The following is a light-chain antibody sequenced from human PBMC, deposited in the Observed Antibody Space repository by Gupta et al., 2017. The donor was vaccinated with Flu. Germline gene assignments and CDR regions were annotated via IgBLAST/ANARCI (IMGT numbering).Light chain of an antibody. CDR1: STDVGAYNF. CDR3: CSYAGTSAMV. V-gene: IGLV2-23*01. J-gene: IGLJ3*02. CDR2: RGS. Sequence: SITISCTGTSTDVGAYNFVSWYQNHPGKVPKLIIYRGSQRPSGVSNRFSGSKSGNTASLTISGLQTEDEADYYCCSYAGTSAMVFGGGTKVTVL.